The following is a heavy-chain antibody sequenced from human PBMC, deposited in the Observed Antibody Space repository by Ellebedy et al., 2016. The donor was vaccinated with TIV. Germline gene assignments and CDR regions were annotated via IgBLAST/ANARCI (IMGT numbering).Heavy chain of an antibody. D-gene: IGHD4-17*01. J-gene: IGHJ4*02. CDR1: GDSISSSVYY. Sequence: MPSETLSLTCTVSGDSISSSVYYWGWVRQPPGKGLEWIGSLYRGGSTYYNPSLKSRVAISIDTSKNQFSLKLSSVTAADTAMYYCARHSTASTIGNWGQGALVTVSS. CDR2: LYRGGST. CDR3: ARHSTASTIGN. V-gene: IGHV4-39*01.